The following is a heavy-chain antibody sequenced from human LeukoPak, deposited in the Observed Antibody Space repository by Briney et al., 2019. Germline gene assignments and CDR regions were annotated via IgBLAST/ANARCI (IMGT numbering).Heavy chain of an antibody. Sequence: PSETLSLTCAVYGGSFSGYYWSWIRQPPGKGLEWIGEINHSGGTNYNPSLKSRVTISVDTSKNQFSLKLSSVTAADTAVYYCARGSTYYYDSSGRLDAFDIWGQGTMVTVSS. V-gene: IGHV4-34*01. CDR2: INHSGGT. CDR3: ARGSTYYYDSSGRLDAFDI. J-gene: IGHJ3*02. D-gene: IGHD3-22*01. CDR1: GGSFSGYY.